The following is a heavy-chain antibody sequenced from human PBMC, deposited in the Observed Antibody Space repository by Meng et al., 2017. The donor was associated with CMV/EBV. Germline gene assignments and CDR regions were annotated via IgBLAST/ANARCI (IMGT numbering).Heavy chain of an antibody. CDR3: AREHFPAYYDFWSGYYTGSGYFYY. CDR2: ISYDGSNK. Sequence: GESLKISCAASGFTFSSYAMHWVRQAPGKGLEWVAVISYDGSNKYYADSVKGRFTISRDNSKNTLYLQMNSLRTEDTAVYYCAREHFPAYYDFWSGYYTGSGYFYYWGQGTLVTVSS. V-gene: IGHV3-30-3*01. CDR1: GFTFSSYA. J-gene: IGHJ4*02. D-gene: IGHD3-3*01.